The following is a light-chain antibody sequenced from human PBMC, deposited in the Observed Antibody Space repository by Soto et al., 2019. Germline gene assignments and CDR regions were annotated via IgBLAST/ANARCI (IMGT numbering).Light chain of an antibody. J-gene: IGLJ2*01. Sequence: QSALTQPPSASGSPGQSVTISCTGTSSDVGGYNYVSWYQQHPDKAPKLIIYEVSKRPSGVPDRFSGSKSGYTASLTVSGLQAEDEADYYCSSYGGYNNVIFGGGTKVTVL. V-gene: IGLV2-8*01. CDR1: SSDVGGYNY. CDR3: SSYGGYNNVI. CDR2: EVS.